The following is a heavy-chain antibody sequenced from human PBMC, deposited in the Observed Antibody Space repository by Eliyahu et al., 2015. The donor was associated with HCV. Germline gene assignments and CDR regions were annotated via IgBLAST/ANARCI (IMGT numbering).Heavy chain of an antibody. CDR3: AKGGGGSYWGLHY. CDR2: IYTPGST. Sequence: QVQLRESGPGLVKPSETLSLTCTVSGDSISNSYWXWIRQPAGKGLEWIGRIYTPGSTTHNPPLESRVTMSVDTSKNQFSLKLTSVTAADTAVYYCAKGGGGSYWGLHYWGQGTLVTVSS. V-gene: IGHV4-4*07. D-gene: IGHD1-26*01. CDR1: GDSISNSY. J-gene: IGHJ4*02.